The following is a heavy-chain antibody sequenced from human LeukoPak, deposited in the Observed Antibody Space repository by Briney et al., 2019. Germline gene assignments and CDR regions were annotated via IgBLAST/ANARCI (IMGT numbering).Heavy chain of an antibody. J-gene: IGHJ3*02. CDR2: INHSGST. CDR1: GGSFSGYY. V-gene: IGHV4-34*01. CDR3: ARGRRRLDAFDI. D-gene: IGHD3-16*01. Sequence: PSETLSLTCAVYGGSFSGYYWSWVRQPPGKGLEWIGEINHSGSTNYNPYLKSRVTISVDTSKNQFSLKLSSVTAADTAVYYCARGRRRLDAFDIWGQGTMVTVSS.